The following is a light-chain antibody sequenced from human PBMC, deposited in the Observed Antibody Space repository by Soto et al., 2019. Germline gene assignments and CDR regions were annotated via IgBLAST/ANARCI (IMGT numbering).Light chain of an antibody. Sequence: DIVMTQSPDSLAVSLGERATINCKSSQIVSYSSNNKNYLAWYQQKPGQPPKLLIYWASTRESGVPDRFSGSVSGTAFTLSISSLQAEDVAVYYCQQYYSTPFTFGQGTKLEIK. J-gene: IGKJ2*01. V-gene: IGKV4-1*01. CDR3: QQYYSTPFT. CDR2: WAS. CDR1: QIVSYSSNNKNY.